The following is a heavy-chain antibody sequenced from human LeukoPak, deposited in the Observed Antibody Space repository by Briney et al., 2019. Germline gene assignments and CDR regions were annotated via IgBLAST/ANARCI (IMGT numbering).Heavy chain of an antibody. CDR1: GFTITTNY. J-gene: IGHJ4*02. CDR3: AKDRVDCSSTSCYTKFDS. V-gene: IGHV3-23*01. Sequence: GSLRLSCAASGFTITTNYMNWVRQAPGTGLEWVSVISGSGISTHYGDSVKGRFTISRDNSRSSLYLQMNSLRADDTAIYYCAKDRVDCSSTSCYTKFDSWGQGTLVTVSS. CDR2: ISGSGIST. D-gene: IGHD2-2*02.